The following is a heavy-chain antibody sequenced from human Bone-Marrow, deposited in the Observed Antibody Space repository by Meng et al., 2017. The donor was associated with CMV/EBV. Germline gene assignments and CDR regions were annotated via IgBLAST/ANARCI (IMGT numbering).Heavy chain of an antibody. CDR2: ISWDGGST. CDR1: GFTFDDYA. V-gene: IGHV3-43D*03. D-gene: IGHD6-13*01. CDR3: ARGESSSWPYYFDY. Sequence: GESLKISCAASGFTFDDYAMHWVRQAPGKGLEWVSLISWDGGSTYYADSVKGRFTISRDNSKNSLYLQMNSLRAEDTALYYCARGESSSWPYYFDYWGQGTLVTVSS. J-gene: IGHJ4*02.